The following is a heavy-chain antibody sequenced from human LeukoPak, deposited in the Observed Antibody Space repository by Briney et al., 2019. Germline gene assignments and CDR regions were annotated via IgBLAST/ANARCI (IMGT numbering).Heavy chain of an antibody. D-gene: IGHD3-22*01. CDR1: GFTFSNYE. CDR2: ISSSGTTM. J-gene: IGHJ3*02. V-gene: IGHV3-48*03. Sequence: PGGSLRLSCAAPGFTFSNYEMDWVRQAPGKGLEWVSYISSSGTTMYADSVKGRFTISRDNAKNSLFLQMSSLRAEDTAVYYCATELTPNSESSGFDAFEIWGQGTMVTVSS. CDR3: ATELTPNSESSGFDAFEI.